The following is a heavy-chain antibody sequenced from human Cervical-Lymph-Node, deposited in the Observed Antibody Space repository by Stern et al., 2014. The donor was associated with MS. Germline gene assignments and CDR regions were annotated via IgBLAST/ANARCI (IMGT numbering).Heavy chain of an antibody. V-gene: IGHV1-69*04. J-gene: IGHJ4*02. D-gene: IGHD5-12*01. CDR2: IIPILGIA. CDR1: GGTFSNDA. Sequence: QVQLVQSGAEVKKPGSSVKVSCRASGGTFSNDAISWVRQAPGQGLEWMGRIIPILGIANYAQKFQGRVTLTADKSTSTAYMELSSLTSDDTAVYYCARSDIVTTYQFDYWGQGTLVTVSS. CDR3: ARSDIVTTYQFDY.